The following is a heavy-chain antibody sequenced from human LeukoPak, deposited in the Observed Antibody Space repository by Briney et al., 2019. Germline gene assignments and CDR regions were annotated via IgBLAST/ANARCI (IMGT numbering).Heavy chain of an antibody. Sequence: ASVKVSCKASGYTFTSYGISWVRQAPGQGLEWMGWISAYNGNTNYAQKLQGRVTMTTDTSTSTAYMELRSLRSDDTAVYYCAGVPLTYKLPLLTVPVVDAFDIWGQGTMVTVSS. CDR2: ISAYNGNT. V-gene: IGHV1-18*01. J-gene: IGHJ3*02. D-gene: IGHD4-23*01. CDR1: GYTFTSYG. CDR3: AGVPLTYKLPLLTVPVVDAFDI.